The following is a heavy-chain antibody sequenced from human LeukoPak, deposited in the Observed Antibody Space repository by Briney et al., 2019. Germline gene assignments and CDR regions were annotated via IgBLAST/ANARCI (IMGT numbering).Heavy chain of an antibody. V-gene: IGHV3-23*01. J-gene: IGHJ4*02. Sequence: GGSLRLSCAASGFTFSTYAMSWVRQAPGKGLEWVSTISGSGANTYYADSVRGRSTISRDNSKNTLYLHMNSLRAEDTAVYCCAKERAGYTNPYYFDYWGQGTLVTVSS. CDR1: GFTFSTYA. D-gene: IGHD3-16*02. CDR3: AKERAGYTNPYYFDY. CDR2: ISGSGANT.